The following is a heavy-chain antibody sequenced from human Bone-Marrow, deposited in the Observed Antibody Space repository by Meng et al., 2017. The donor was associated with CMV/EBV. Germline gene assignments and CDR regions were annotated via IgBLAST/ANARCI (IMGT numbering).Heavy chain of an antibody. CDR1: GFTFSNYE. D-gene: IGHD4-17*01. Sequence: GESLKISCVVSGFTFSNYEMDWVRQAPGKGLEWISYINGPGSTVYYADSVKGRFTISRDISKNTLNLQMNNLRDEDTAIYYCARALDHDYHDYYFDHWGQGALVTVSS. J-gene: IGHJ4*02. CDR2: INGPGSTV. V-gene: IGHV3-48*03. CDR3: ARALDHDYHDYYFDH.